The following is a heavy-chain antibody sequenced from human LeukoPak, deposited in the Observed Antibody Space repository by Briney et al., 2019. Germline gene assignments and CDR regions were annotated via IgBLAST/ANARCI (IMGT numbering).Heavy chain of an antibody. CDR3: ARESGSAWYEAFDI. D-gene: IGHD6-19*01. V-gene: IGHV3-21*01. CDR2: IGGGGSNT. CDR1: GFTFSSHS. J-gene: IGHJ3*02. Sequence: EGSLRLSCAASGFTFSSHSMNWVRQAPGKGLEWVSSIGGGGSNTYYADSLKGRFTTSRDNAKNSLYLQMNSLRAEDTAVYYCARESGSAWYEAFDIWGQGTMVTVSS.